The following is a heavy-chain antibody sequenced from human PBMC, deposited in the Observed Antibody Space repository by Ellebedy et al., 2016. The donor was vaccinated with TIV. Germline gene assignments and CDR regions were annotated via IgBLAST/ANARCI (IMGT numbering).Heavy chain of an antibody. Sequence: AASVKVSCKASGYTFTSYGISWVRQAPGQGLEWMGWISAYNGNTNYAQKLQGRVTITTDTSTRTAYMELRSLRSDDTAVYYCARVGVKYYDSSGYRYYFDSWGQGTLVTVSS. V-gene: IGHV1-18*01. CDR2: ISAYNGNT. CDR1: GYTFTSYG. J-gene: IGHJ4*02. D-gene: IGHD3-22*01. CDR3: ARVGVKYYDSSGYRYYFDS.